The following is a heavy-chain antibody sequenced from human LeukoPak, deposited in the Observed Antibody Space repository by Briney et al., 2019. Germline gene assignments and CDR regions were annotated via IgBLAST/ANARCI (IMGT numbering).Heavy chain of an antibody. V-gene: IGHV3-11*06. CDR3: ARTTGSFGPVAL. CDR1: GFTFSDYY. J-gene: IGHJ4*02. CDR2: ISSSGS. Sequence: GGSLRLSCAAAGFTFSDYYMHWIRQAPGKGLEWVSYISSSGSYTHADSVKGRFTTSRNNAKHSLYLQMHSLTAEDTALYYCARTTGSFGPVALWGQGTLVTVSS. D-gene: IGHD1-14*01.